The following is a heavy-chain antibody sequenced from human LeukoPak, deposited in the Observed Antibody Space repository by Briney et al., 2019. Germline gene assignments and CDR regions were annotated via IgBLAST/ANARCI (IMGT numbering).Heavy chain of an antibody. CDR3: ARERIADRHAFDI. J-gene: IGHJ3*02. V-gene: IGHV3-11*06. D-gene: IGHD6-13*01. Sequence: GGSLRLSCAASGFTFSDYYMSWIRQAPGKGLEWVSYISNSSSYTNYADSVKGRFTISRDNAKNSLYLQMNSLRAEDTAVYYCARERIADRHAFDIWGQGTMVTVSS. CDR2: ISNSSSYT. CDR1: GFTFSDYY.